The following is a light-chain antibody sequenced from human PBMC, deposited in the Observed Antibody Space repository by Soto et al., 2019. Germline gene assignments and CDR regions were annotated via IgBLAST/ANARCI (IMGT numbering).Light chain of an antibody. J-gene: IGKJ1*01. CDR2: AAS. CDR1: QGISNY. CDR3: QKYDSAPWT. V-gene: IGKV1-27*01. Sequence: DIEMTQSPSSLSASVGDRVTITCRASQGISNYLVWYQQRPGKVPKLLIYAASTLQSGVPSRFSGSGSGTDFTLTISSLQPEDVATYYCQKYDSAPWTFGQGTEVEIK.